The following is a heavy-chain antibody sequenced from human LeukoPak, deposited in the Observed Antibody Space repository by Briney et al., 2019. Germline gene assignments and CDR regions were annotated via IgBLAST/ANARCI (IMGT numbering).Heavy chain of an antibody. J-gene: IGHJ4*02. CDR1: GYTFTGYY. CDR3: ARESYGLSLNY. Sequence: ASVKVSCKASGYTFTGYYMHWVRQAPGQGLEWMGRINPNSGGTNYAQKFQGRVTMTRDTSISTAYMELSRLRSDNTAVYYCARESYGLSLNYWGQGTLVTVSS. D-gene: IGHD5-18*01. V-gene: IGHV1-2*06. CDR2: INPNSGGT.